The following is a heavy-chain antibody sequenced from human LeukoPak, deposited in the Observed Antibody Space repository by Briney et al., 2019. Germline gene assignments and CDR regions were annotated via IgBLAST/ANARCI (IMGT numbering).Heavy chain of an antibody. V-gene: IGHV1-2*02. CDR2: INTNSGAT. D-gene: IGHD7-27*01. J-gene: IGHJ6*03. Sequence: ASVKVSCKASGYTFTAYFIHWVRQAPRQGLEWMGWINTNSGATNYAQKFQGRVTMTRDTSISTASMELTNLRSDDTALYYCARAGTESKWGLPRADYYYMDVWGKGTTVTVSS. CDR3: ARAGTESKWGLPRADYYYMDV. CDR1: GYTFTAYF.